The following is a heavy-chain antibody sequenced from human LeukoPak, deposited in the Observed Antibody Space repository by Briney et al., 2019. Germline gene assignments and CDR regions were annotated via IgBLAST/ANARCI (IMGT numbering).Heavy chain of an antibody. V-gene: IGHV1-46*01. J-gene: IGHJ1*01. CDR3: ARDQGGAAAAPGYFQH. CDR2: INPSGGST. Sequence: ASVKVSCKASGYTFTSYYMHWVRQAPGQGLEWVGIINPSGGSTSYAQKFQGRVTMTRDTSTSTVCMELSSLRSEDTAVYYCARDQGGAAAAPGYFQHWGQGTLVTVSS. D-gene: IGHD6-13*01. CDR1: GYTFTSYY.